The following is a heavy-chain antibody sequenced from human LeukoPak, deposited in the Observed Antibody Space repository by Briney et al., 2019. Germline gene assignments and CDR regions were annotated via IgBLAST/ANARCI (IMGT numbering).Heavy chain of an antibody. D-gene: IGHD5-12*01. V-gene: IGHV1-69*13. J-gene: IGHJ3*02. CDR1: GGTFSSYA. Sequence: SVKVSCKASGGTFSSYAISWVRQAPGQGLEWMGGTIPIFGTANYAQKFQGRVTITADESTSTAYMELSSLRSEDTAVYYCARDQNPYSGYDLSALDIWGQGTMVTVSS. CDR3: ARDQNPYSGYDLSALDI. CDR2: TIPIFGTA.